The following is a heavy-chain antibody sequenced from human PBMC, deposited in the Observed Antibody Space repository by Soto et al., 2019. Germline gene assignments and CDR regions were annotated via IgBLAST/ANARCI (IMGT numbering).Heavy chain of an antibody. J-gene: IGHJ4*02. CDR2: INAGNGNT. CDR3: ARDPGYSYGYK. Sequence: QVQLVQSGAEVKKPGASVKVSCKASGYTFTSYAMHWVRQAPGQRLEWMGWINAGNGNTKYSQKLQGRVTITRDTSASTVYIELTSLRSEDTAVYYWARDPGYSYGYKWGQGTLVTVSS. D-gene: IGHD5-18*01. CDR1: GYTFTSYA. V-gene: IGHV1-3*01.